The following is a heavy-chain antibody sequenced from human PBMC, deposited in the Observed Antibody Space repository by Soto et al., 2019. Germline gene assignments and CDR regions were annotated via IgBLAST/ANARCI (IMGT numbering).Heavy chain of an antibody. Sequence: GGSLRLSCAASGFTFSSYAMSWVRQAPGKGLEWVSAISGSGGSTYYSTSLKTRLTISKDTSKNQVVLTMTNMDPADTATYYCARTKVDCSGDDCYSKYYFYYYMDVWGKGTTVTVSS. J-gene: IGHJ6*03. V-gene: IGHV3-23*01. CDR2: ISGSGGST. CDR3: ARTKVDCSGDDCYSKYYFYYYMDV. CDR1: GFTFSSYA. D-gene: IGHD2-15*01.